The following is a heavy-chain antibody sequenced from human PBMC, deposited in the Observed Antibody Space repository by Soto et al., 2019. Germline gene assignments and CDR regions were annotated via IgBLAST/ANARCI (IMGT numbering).Heavy chain of an antibody. Sequence: QVQLQESGPGLVKPSQTLSLACTVSGGSISSSAHYWSWIRQPPGKGLEWIGYIYHSESTYYNSSLKSRLTMSIDTSKNQFSLRLSSVTAADTAVYFCARHRATYHGVNSGGWFDPWGQGTLVTVSS. CDR1: GGSISSSAHY. CDR2: IYHSEST. CDR3: ARHRATYHGVNSGGWFDP. J-gene: IGHJ5*02. V-gene: IGHV4-30-4*01. D-gene: IGHD1-20*01.